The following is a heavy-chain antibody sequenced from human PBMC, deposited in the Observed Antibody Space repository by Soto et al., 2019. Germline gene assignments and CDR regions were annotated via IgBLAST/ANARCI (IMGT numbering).Heavy chain of an antibody. CDR3: ARDRPYYDFWSGYYLDAFDI. CDR1: GDSVSSYY. J-gene: IGHJ3*02. Sequence: SETLSLTCTVCGDSVSSYYWTWIRQPPGKGLEWIGYIYYSGSTNYNPSLKSRVTISVDTSKNQFSLKLSSVTAADTAVYYCARDRPYYDFWSGYYLDAFDIWGQGTMVPSPQ. D-gene: IGHD3-3*01. V-gene: IGHV4-59*02. CDR2: IYYSGST.